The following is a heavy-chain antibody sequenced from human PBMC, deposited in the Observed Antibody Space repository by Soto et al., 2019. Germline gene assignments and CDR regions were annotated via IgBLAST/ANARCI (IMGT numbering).Heavy chain of an antibody. CDR2: VNPIVGMS. D-gene: IGHD3-10*01. J-gene: IGHJ4*02. Sequence: QVQLVQSGAEVKKPGSSVKVSCTASGGTFNSYTLNWVRQAPGQRLEWVGRVNPIVGMSSSASKFQGRVTMTADQSTSKPYMALTGLKSGDTALYYCATSYGSWSTHFDSWGQGTLVTVSS. CDR1: GGTFNSYT. CDR3: ATSYGSWSTHFDS. V-gene: IGHV1-69*02.